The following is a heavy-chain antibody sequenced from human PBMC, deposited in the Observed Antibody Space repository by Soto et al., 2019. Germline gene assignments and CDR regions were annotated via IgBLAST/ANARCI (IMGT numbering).Heavy chain of an antibody. J-gene: IGHJ6*01. D-gene: IGHD6-13*01. CDR3: ARDYGSSYSTRYYGMDV. CDR2: RTQDGSEK. CDR1: GFTLSSYW. Sequence: EVQLVDSGGGRVQPGGSLRLACAASGFTLSSYWMSWVRQAPGKGLEWVANRTQDGSEKYYVDSVKDRFTISRDNATHSLYLQMNSLRDEDTAMYYCARDYGSSYSTRYYGMDVW. V-gene: IGHV3-7*05.